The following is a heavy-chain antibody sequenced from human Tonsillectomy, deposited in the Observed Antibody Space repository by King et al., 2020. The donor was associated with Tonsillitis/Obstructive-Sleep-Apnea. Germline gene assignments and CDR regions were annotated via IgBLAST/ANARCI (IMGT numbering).Heavy chain of an antibody. CDR3: ARDRGMTPVTDGYNWFDP. CDR2: ISRSSSAI. Sequence: VQLVESGGGLVQPGGALRLSCAASGFTFSSYSMNWVRQAPGKGLELGSYISRSSSAIYYADSVKGRFTISRDNAKNSLYLQMNSLRDEDTAVYYCARDRGMTPVTDGYNWFDPWGQGALVTVSS. CDR1: GFTFSSYS. D-gene: IGHD4-11*01. V-gene: IGHV3-48*02. J-gene: IGHJ5*02.